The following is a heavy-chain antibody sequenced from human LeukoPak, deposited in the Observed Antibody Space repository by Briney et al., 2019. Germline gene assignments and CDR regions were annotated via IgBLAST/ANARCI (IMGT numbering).Heavy chain of an antibody. CDR3: AKAPGANSKIYYFDY. CDR1: GFTFSNYA. Sequence: GGSLRLSCAPSGFTFSNYAMSWVRQAPGKGLEWVSTISSSGGSTYYADSVKGRFTISRDNSKNTLYLQMNSLRAEDTAVYYCAKAPGANSKIYYFDYWGQGTLVTVSS. J-gene: IGHJ4*02. CDR2: ISSSGGST. D-gene: IGHD4-23*01. V-gene: IGHV3-23*01.